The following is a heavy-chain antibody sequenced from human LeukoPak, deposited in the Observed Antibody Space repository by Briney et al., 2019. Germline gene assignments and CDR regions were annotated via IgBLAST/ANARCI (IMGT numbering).Heavy chain of an antibody. CDR3: ARALIRGVIITGGY. V-gene: IGHV1-2*02. CDR2: INPNSGGT. Sequence: EASAKVSCKASGYTFTGYYMHWVRQAPGQGLEWMGWINPNSGGTNYAQKFQGRVTMTRDTSISTAYMELSRLRSDDTAVYYCARALIRGVIITGGYWGQGTLVTVSS. J-gene: IGHJ4*02. D-gene: IGHD3-10*01. CDR1: GYTFTGYY.